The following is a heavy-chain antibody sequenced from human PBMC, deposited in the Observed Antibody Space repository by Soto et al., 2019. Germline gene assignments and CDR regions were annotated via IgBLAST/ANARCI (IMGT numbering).Heavy chain of an antibody. CDR1: GLTFSSYV. V-gene: IGHV3-30*04. J-gene: IGHJ4*02. Sequence: GGSLRLSCAASGLTFSSYVIHWVRQAPGKGLEWVAVISHDGNTKYYADSVKGRFPISRDNSKNSVYLQMNSLRAEDTAVYYCARDTWSYDSTGYYVLAFDHWGQGTLVTVSS. CDR3: ARDTWSYDSTGYYVLAFDH. CDR2: ISHDGNTK. D-gene: IGHD3-22*01.